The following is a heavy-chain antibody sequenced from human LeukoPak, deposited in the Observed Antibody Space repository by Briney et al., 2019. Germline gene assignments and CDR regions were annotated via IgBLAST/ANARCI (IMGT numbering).Heavy chain of an antibody. D-gene: IGHD3-22*01. CDR2: INTVSSYI. V-gene: IGHV3-21*06. CDR3: ARLRRNTDSSGFFYYFDY. Sequence: GGSLRLSCAASGFSFSSYSFNWVRQAPGKGLEWVSSINTVSSYIYYADSLKGRFTISRDNAKNSVYLQMDSLRAEDSAVYYCARLRRNTDSSGFFYYFDYWGQGTLVTVSS. CDR1: GFSFSSYS. J-gene: IGHJ4*02.